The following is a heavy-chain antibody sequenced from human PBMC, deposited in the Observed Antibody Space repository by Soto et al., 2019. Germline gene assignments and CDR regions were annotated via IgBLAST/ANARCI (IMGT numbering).Heavy chain of an antibody. CDR3: ARDPNYYGSGRGMDV. V-gene: IGHV3-33*01. J-gene: IGHJ6*02. D-gene: IGHD3-10*01. CDR2: IWYDGSNK. Sequence: QVQLVESGGGVVQPGRSLRLSCAASGFTFSSYGMHWVRQAPGKGLEWVAVIWYDGSNKYYADSVKGRFTISRDNSKSTLYLQMNSLRAEDTAVYYCARDPNYYGSGRGMDVWGQGTTVTVSS. CDR1: GFTFSSYG.